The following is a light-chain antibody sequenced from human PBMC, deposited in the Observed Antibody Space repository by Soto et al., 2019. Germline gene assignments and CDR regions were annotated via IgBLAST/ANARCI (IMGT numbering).Light chain of an antibody. CDR3: QHYNSYPWT. CDR2: HAS. J-gene: IGKJ1*01. Sequence: DIQMTQSPSTLSASIGDRVTITCRASQTINNWLVWYQQKPGKAPNLLIYHASNLETGVPSRFSGSAFGTEFTLTFSSLQPDDFATYYCQHYNSYPWTFCQGTKVEIK. CDR1: QTINNW. V-gene: IGKV1-5*01.